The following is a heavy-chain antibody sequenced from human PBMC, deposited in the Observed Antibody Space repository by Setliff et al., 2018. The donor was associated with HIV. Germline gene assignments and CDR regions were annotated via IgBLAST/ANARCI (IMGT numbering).Heavy chain of an antibody. D-gene: IGHD3-10*01. Sequence: SETLSLTCAVYGGSFSDYSWTWIRRSPGKGLEWIGEIYHGGRADYNPSLKSRVTISVDTSKNQFSLKLRSVTAADMGFYYCARGRPTQYYGPDNWFDPWGQGTLVTVSS. CDR1: GGSFSDYS. CDR3: ARGRPTQYYGPDNWFDP. CDR2: IYHGGRA. V-gene: IGHV4-34*01. J-gene: IGHJ5*02.